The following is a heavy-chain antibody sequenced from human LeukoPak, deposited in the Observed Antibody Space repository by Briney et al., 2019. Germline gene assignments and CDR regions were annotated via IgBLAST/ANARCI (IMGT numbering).Heavy chain of an antibody. D-gene: IGHD6-19*01. J-gene: IGHJ3*02. CDR1: GYTFTSYG. V-gene: IGHV1-18*01. CDR2: ISAYNGNT. CDR3: ARKGSRDSGWSGDDAFDI. Sequence: ASAKVSCKASGYTFTSYGISWVRQAPGQGLEWMGWISAYNGNTNYAQKLQGRVTMTTDTSTSTAYMELRSLRFDDTAVYYCARKGSRDSGWSGDDAFDIWGQGTMVTVSS.